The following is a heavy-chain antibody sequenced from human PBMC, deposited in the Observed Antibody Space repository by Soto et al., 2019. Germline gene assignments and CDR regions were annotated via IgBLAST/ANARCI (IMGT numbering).Heavy chain of an antibody. Sequence: LSLTCSVSGASIRSGGYYWSWLRQSPGKGLEWVGHIYYTGSTFYSPSLKSRLTISLDTSKNQFSLDLRSVTAADTAMYYCARIEMASIKWGRGTLVTVSS. CDR3: ARIEMASIK. V-gene: IGHV4-31*03. J-gene: IGHJ4*02. CDR2: IYYTGST. CDR1: GASIRSGGYY.